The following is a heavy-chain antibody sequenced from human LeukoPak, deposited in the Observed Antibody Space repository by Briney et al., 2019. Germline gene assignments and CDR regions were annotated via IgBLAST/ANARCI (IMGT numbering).Heavy chain of an antibody. CDR1: GGSVTTYY. J-gene: IGHJ5*02. CDR3: ARHNLRFLDP. D-gene: IGHD3-3*01. V-gene: IGHV4-59*08. CDR2: IYYTGST. Sequence: PSETLSLTCTVSGGSVTTYYWSWLRQPPGKGLEWIGYIYYTGSTNYNPSLKSRVIMSVDTSKNQFSLKLTSVSAADTAVYYCARHNLRFLDPRGQGTLVTVSS.